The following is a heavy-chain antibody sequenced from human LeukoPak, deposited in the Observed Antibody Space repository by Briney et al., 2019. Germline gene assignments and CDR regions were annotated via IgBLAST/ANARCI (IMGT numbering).Heavy chain of an antibody. CDR1: GYTFTSYD. V-gene: IGHV1-8*01. Sequence: ASVKVSCKASGYTFTSYDINWVRQATGQGLEWMGWMNPNGGNTGYAQKFQGRVTMTRNTSISTAYMELSSLRSEDTAVYYCARGMYSSSSDYYYYYGMDVRGQGTTVTVSS. J-gene: IGHJ6*02. CDR3: ARGMYSSSSDYYYYYGMDV. D-gene: IGHD6-6*01. CDR2: MNPNGGNT.